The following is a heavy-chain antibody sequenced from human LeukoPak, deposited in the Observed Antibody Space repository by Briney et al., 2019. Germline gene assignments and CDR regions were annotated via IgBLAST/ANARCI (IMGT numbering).Heavy chain of an antibody. V-gene: IGHV1-69*04. D-gene: IGHD3-22*01. J-gene: IGHJ5*02. CDR2: IIPILGIA. CDR3: ASDYYDSSGYPNWFDP. Sequence: ASVKVSCKASGGTFSSYAISWVRQAPGQGIEWMGRIIPILGIANYAQKFQGRVTITADKSTSTAYMELSSLRSEDTAVYYCASDYYDSSGYPNWFDPWGQGTLVTVSS. CDR1: GGTFSSYA.